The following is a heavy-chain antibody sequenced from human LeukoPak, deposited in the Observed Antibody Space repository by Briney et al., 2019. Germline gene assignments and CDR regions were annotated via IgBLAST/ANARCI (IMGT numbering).Heavy chain of an antibody. CDR3: ARADYGTGGWLDP. V-gene: IGHV4-31*03. CDR1: GGSISSGGYY. J-gene: IGHJ5*02. Sequence: SETLSLTCTVSGGSISSGGYYWSWIRQHPGKGLEWIGYIYYSGSTYYNPSLKSRVTISVDTSKNQFSLKLSSVTAADTAVYYCARADYGTGGWLDPWGQGTLVTVSS. D-gene: IGHD2-8*02. CDR2: IYYSGST.